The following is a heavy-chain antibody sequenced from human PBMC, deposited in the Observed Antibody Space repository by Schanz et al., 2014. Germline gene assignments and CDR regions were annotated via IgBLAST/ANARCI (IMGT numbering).Heavy chain of an antibody. CDR1: GYTFTTYY. D-gene: IGHD2-2*01. V-gene: IGHV1-46*03. J-gene: IGHJ4*02. CDR2: INPSSGTT. CDR3: ARGGFFDSTSFDS. Sequence: QGQLVQSGAEVKKPGASVKVSCKASGYTFTTYYIHWFRQAPGQGLEWMGKINPSSGTTRIAQNFQGRLTVTRDTSTSTVNMELSSLRSEDTAVYYCARGGFFDSTSFDSWGQGTLVTVSS.